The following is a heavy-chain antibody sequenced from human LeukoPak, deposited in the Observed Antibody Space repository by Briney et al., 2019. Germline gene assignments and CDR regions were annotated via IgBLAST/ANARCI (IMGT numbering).Heavy chain of an antibody. D-gene: IGHD3-10*01. CDR2: IYNSGSI. Sequence: KPSETLSLTCTVSGGSISSYYWSWIRQPPGKGLEWIGYIYNSGSIKYNPSLKSRVTISVDTSKNQFSLNLSSVTAADTAVYYCARDVGSEFDYRGQGTLVTVSS. J-gene: IGHJ4*02. V-gene: IGHV4-59*01. CDR3: ARDVGSEFDY. CDR1: GGSISSYY.